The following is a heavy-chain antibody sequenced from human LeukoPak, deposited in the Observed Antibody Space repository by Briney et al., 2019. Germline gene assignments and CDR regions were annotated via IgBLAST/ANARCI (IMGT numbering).Heavy chain of an antibody. D-gene: IGHD1-1*01. J-gene: IGHJ6*02. CDR1: GGSISSYY. CDR2: IYTSGST. CDR3: ARQLERRHHYYYGMDV. Sequence: SETLSLTCTVSGGSISSYYWSWIRQPAGKGLEWIGRIYTSGSTNYNPSLKSRVTMSVDTSKNQFSLKLSSVTAADTAVYYCARQLERRHHYYYGMDVWGQGTTVTVSS. V-gene: IGHV4-4*07.